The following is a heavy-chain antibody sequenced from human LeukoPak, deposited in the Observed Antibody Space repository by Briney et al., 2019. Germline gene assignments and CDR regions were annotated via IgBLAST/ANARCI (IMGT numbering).Heavy chain of an antibody. D-gene: IGHD2-2*01. CDR2: LNPNSGGT. CDR1: GYTFTVYY. Sequence: ASVKVSCKASGYTFTVYYMHWVRQAPGQGLEWMGWLNPNSGGTNYAQKFQGRVTMTRDTSISTAYVEVSSLTSDDTAVYYCARVGGYCTTTSCSYGMDVWGQGTTVTLS. CDR3: ARVGGYCTTTSCSYGMDV. V-gene: IGHV1-2*02. J-gene: IGHJ6*02.